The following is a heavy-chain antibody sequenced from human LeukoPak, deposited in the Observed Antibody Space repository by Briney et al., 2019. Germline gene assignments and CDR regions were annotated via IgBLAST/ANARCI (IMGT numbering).Heavy chain of an antibody. CDR2: INPNSGGT. J-gene: IGHJ5*02. CDR3: ARSKRLAPAAMFYWFDP. Sequence: GASVRVSCKASGYTFTGYYMHWVRQAPGQGLEWMGWINPNSGGTNYAQKFQGRVTMTRYTSISTAYMELSRLRSDDTAVYYCARSKRLAPAAMFYWFDPWGQGTLVTVSS. D-gene: IGHD2-2*01. CDR1: GYTFTGYY. V-gene: IGHV1-2*02.